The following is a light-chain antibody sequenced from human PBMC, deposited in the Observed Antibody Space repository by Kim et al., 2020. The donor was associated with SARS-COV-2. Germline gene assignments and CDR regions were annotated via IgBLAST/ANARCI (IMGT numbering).Light chain of an antibody. J-gene: IGKJ2*01. CDR3: QQSYSTPFT. Sequence: SVSPGERATLSCRASQSIDSFLAWYQQKPGQAPRLLIYDASNRATGILARFSGSGSGTEFTLTISRLQSDDFATYYCQQSYSTPFTFGQGTKLEI. CDR1: QSIDSF. CDR2: DAS. V-gene: IGKV3-15*01.